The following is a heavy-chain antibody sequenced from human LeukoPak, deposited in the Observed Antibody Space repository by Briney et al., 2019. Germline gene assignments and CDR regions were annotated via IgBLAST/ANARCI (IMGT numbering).Heavy chain of an antibody. CDR1: GGSISSYY. J-gene: IGHJ5*02. D-gene: IGHD6-6*01. V-gene: IGHV4-59*01. CDR2: IYYDGRT. CDR3: AREYTFSSGWFDP. Sequence: SETLSLTCTLSGGSISSYYWSWIRQPPGKGLEWIGYIYYDGRTNYNPSLKSRVTISVDTSKNQFSLKLISVTAADTAVYYCAREYTFSSGWFDPWGQGTLVTVSS.